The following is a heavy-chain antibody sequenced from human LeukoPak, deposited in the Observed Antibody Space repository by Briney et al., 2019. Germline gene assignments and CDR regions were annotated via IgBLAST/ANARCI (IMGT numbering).Heavy chain of an antibody. D-gene: IGHD2-21*02. Sequence: SQTLSLTCTVSGGSISSGSYYWSWIRQPAGKGLEWIGRIYTSGSTNNNPSLKSRVTISVDTSKNQFSLKLSSVTAADTAVYYCARDAVHPGYCGGDCPRWRFDPWGQGTLVTVSS. CDR2: IYTSGST. V-gene: IGHV4-61*02. CDR1: GGSISSGSYY. CDR3: ARDAVHPGYCGGDCPRWRFDP. J-gene: IGHJ5*02.